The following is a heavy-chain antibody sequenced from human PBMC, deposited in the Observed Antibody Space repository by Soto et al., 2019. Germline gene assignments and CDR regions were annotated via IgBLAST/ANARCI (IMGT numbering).Heavy chain of an antibody. J-gene: IGHJ3*02. CDR3: ARGGGVGVAGSAAFDM. V-gene: IGHV1-2*02. CDR2: INPATGAA. Sequence: QLHLVQSGAVVKKPGASVTVSCSASGYPVTAYYMHWVRQAPGRGLEWMGGINPATGAAKYTQTFQGRVPMTRETSTSTVFKEMSGLTSEDKAVFYCARGGGVGVAGSAAFDMWGQGTLVTVSS. CDR1: GYPVTAYY. D-gene: IGHD3-3*01.